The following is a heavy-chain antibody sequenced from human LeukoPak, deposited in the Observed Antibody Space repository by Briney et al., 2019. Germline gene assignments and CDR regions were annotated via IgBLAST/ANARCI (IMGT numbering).Heavy chain of an antibody. Sequence: LGGSLRLSCAASGFTFINYYMSWIRQAPGKGLEWVSYISGSSSYTNYADSVKGRFTISRDNAKNSLYLQMNSLRAEDTAVYYCARDTGIDYWGQGTLVTVSS. CDR3: ARDTGIDY. J-gene: IGHJ4*02. CDR1: GFTFINYY. V-gene: IGHV3-11*06. D-gene: IGHD1-1*01. CDR2: ISGSSSYT.